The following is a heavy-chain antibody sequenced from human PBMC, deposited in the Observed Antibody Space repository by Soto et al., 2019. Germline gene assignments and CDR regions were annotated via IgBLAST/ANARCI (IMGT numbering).Heavy chain of an antibody. Sequence: EVQLLEAGGGLVQPGGSLRLSCGVSGFTFNDFEMNWVRQAPGKGPEWLAYIDGSGATKKYADSVRGRFTISRDNHNKSLFLQMISLSAADTAMYYCARGFWRFNYWGQGNLVSVSS. CDR2: IDGSGATK. V-gene: IGHV3-48*03. CDR3: ARGFWRFNY. CDR1: GFTFNDFE. J-gene: IGHJ4*02.